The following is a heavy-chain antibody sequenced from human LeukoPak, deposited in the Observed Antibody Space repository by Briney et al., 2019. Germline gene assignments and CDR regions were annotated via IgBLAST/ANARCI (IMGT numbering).Heavy chain of an antibody. Sequence: ASVKVSCKASGYSFTTYGITWLRQAPGQGLERGGWINTQRDDVVYVQKFQGRVTLTVDTSTSTAYMDLRSLRSDDTAIYYCARDPSNTSGWYQYFDAWGRGTLVSVSS. CDR1: GYSFTTYG. D-gene: IGHD6-19*01. J-gene: IGHJ2*01. CDR2: INTQRDDV. V-gene: IGHV1-18*01. CDR3: ARDPSNTSGWYQYFDA.